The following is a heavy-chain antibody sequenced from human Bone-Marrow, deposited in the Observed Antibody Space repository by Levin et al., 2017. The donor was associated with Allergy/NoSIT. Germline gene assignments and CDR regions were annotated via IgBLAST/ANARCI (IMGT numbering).Heavy chain of an antibody. D-gene: IGHD6-13*01. V-gene: IGHV5-10-1*01. CDR3: ARGIVADGGTYYYYMDV. CDR2: IDPGDSYT. CDR1: GYTFSKYW. Sequence: KSGGSLRLSCKGSGYTFSKYWISWVRQAPGKGLEFMGRIDPGDSYTNYSPSFQGHVTISADKTISAAYLQWSSLKASDTAMYYCARGIVADGGTYYYYMDVWGKGTTVTVSS. J-gene: IGHJ6*03.